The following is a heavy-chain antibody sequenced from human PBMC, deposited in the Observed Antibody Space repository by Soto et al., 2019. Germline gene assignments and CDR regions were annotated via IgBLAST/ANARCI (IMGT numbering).Heavy chain of an antibody. CDR2: LDYSGTA. D-gene: IGHD6-6*01. CDR1: GGSISGFY. CDR3: ARDEFPPYSSSSKGFGS. V-gene: IGHV4-59*13. J-gene: IGHJ4*02. Sequence: ETLSLTCTVSGGSISGFYWNWIRQPPGKGLEWIGCLDYSGTANFNPSLKSRVATSVDPSRRQFSLRLSSVTTADTAVYFCARDEFPPYSSSSKGFGSWGPGTLVTVSS.